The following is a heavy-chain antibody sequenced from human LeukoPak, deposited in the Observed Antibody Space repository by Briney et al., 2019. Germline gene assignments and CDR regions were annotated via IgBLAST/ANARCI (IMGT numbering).Heavy chain of an antibody. CDR1: GFTFSNAW. CDR3: ARDASGDDFWSGHFNC. J-gene: IGHJ4*02. D-gene: IGHD3-3*01. CDR2: IKQDGSEK. V-gene: IGHV3-7*01. Sequence: GGSLRLSCAASGFTFSNAWMSWVRQAPGKGLEWVANIKQDGSEKYYVDSVKGRFSISRDNAKNSLSLQMNSLRGEDTAVYYCARDASGDDFWSGHFNCWGQGTLVAVSS.